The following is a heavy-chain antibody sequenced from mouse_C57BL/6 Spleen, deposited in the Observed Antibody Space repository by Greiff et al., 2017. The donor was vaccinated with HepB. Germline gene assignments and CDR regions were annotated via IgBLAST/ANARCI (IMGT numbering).Heavy chain of an antibody. D-gene: IGHD2-5*01. CDR3: ARSGGYSNYYFDY. CDR1: GYTFTDYY. CDR2: IYPGSGNT. V-gene: IGHV1-76*01. J-gene: IGHJ2*01. Sequence: QVQLKESGAELVRPGASVKLSCKASGYTFTDYYINWVQQRPGQGLEWIARIYPGSGNTYYNEKFKGKATLTAEKSSSTAYMQLSSLTSEDSAVYFCARSGGYSNYYFDYWGQGTTLTVSS.